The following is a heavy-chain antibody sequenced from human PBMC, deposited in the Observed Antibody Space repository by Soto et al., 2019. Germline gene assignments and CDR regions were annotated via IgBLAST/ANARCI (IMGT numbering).Heavy chain of an antibody. CDR3: AKAYGDYVGNFDC. J-gene: IGHJ4*02. CDR1: GFTFSSYA. V-gene: IGHV3-23*01. CDR2: ISGGGGGS. Sequence: GGSLRLSCAASGFTFSSYAMNWVRRAPGKGLEWVSAISGGGGGSYYADSVRGRLTISRDNSKNTLYLQMNSLRAEDTAVYYCAKAYGDYVGNFDCWGQGTPVTVSS. D-gene: IGHD4-17*01.